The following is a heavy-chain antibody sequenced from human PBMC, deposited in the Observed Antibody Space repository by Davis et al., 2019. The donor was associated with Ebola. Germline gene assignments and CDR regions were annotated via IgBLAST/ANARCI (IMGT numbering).Heavy chain of an antibody. CDR3: ARALGTGTPYGMDV. J-gene: IGHJ6*04. V-gene: IGHV1-69*04. Sequence: SVKVSCKTSGGTFTNYAVNWVRQAPGQGLEWMGRIIPVVDTKDYAQKFQGRVTLTADKATNTAYMELSRLRFDDTAVYYCARALGTGTPYGMDVWGKGTTVTVSS. CDR2: IIPVVDTK. CDR1: GGTFTNYA. D-gene: IGHD1-1*01.